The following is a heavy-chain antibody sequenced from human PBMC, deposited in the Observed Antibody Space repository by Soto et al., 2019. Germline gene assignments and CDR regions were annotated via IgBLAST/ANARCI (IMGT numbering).Heavy chain of an antibody. CDR1: GGSFSGYY. V-gene: IGHV4-34*01. CDR2: INHSGST. CDR3: ARGATVAAFDI. J-gene: IGHJ3*02. Sequence: LSLTCAVYGGSFSGYYWSWIRQPPGKGLEWIGEINHSGSTNYNPSLKSRVTISVDTSKNQFSLKLSSVTAADTAVYYCARGATVAAFDIWGQGTMVTVSS. D-gene: IGHD4-17*01.